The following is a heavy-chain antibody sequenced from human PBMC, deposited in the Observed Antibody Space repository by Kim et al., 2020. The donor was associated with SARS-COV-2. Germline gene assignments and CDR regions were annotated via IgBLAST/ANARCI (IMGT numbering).Heavy chain of an antibody. J-gene: IGHJ5*02. CDR1: GGSVSSGSYY. CDR2: IYYSGST. CDR3: ARDQYSSPGWFDP. V-gene: IGHV4-61*01. Sequence: SETLSLTCTVSGGSVSSGSYYWSWIRQPPGKGLEWIGYIYYSGSTNYNPSLKSRVTISVDTSKNQFSLKLSSVTAADTAVYYCARDQYSSPGWFDPWGQGTLVTVSS. D-gene: IGHD6-6*01.